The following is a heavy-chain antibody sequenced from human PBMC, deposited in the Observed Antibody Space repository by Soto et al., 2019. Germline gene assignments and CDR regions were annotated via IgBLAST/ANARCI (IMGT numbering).Heavy chain of an antibody. CDR2: IGGGDDDR. V-gene: IGHV3-23*01. CDR3: AKDRQSYNSVWDPFDF. D-gene: IGHD1-1*01. CDR1: GFTFSTYA. Sequence: EVQLLESGGGFVQPGGSLRLSCAASGFTFSTYAMSWVRQTPGKGLEWVSGIGGGDDDRYYADSVKGRFTISRDNSKNTVFLQMSSLSAEDTARYYCAKDRQSYNSVWDPFDFWDQGTVVTVSS. J-gene: IGHJ3*01.